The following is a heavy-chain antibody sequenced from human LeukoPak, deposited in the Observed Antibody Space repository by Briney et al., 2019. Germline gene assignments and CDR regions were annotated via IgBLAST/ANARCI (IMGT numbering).Heavy chain of an antibody. V-gene: IGHV4-34*01. D-gene: IGHD3-22*01. CDR3: ARGRSYYYDSSGYYY. J-gene: IGHJ4*02. CDR2: INHSGST. Sequence: PSETLSLTCAVYGGSFSGYCWSWIRQPPGKGLEWIGEINHSGSTNYNPSLKSRVTISVDTSKSQFSLKLSSVTAADTAVYYCARGRSYYYDSSGYYYWGQGTLVTVSS. CDR1: GGSFSGYC.